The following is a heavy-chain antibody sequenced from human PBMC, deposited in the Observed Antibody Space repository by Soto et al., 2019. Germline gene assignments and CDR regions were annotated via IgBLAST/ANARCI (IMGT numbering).Heavy chain of an antibody. CDR3: ARDTYYYDSSGSNWFDP. CDR1: GGTFSSYT. Sequence: QVQLVQSGAEVKKPGSSVKVSCKASGGTFSSYTISWVRQAPGQGLEWMGRIIPILGIANYAQKFQGRVTITADKSTSPAHMELSSLRSEDTAVYYCARDTYYYDSSGSNWFDPWGQGTLVTVSS. CDR2: IIPILGIA. D-gene: IGHD3-22*01. V-gene: IGHV1-69*02. J-gene: IGHJ5*02.